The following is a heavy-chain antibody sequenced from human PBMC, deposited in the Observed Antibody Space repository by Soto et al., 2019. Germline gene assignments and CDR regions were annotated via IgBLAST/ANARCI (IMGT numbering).Heavy chain of an antibody. CDR1: GFTVSSNY. V-gene: IGHV3-66*01. D-gene: IGHD3-3*01. J-gene: IGHJ4*02. CDR3: AREDFSSGYHDY. CDR2: IYSGGST. Sequence: GGSLRLSCAASGFTVSSNYMSWVRQAPGKGLEWVSVIYSGGSTYYADSVKGRFTISRDNSKNTLYLQMNSLRAEDTAVYYCAREDFSSGYHDYWGQGTLVTVSS.